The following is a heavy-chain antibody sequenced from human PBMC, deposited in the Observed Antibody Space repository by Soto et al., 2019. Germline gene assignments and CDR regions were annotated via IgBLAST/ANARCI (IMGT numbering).Heavy chain of an antibody. D-gene: IGHD2-15*01. CDR3: VTDIGGGRWYSLAY. V-gene: IGHV3-33*03. CDR2: IWYDGSKT. Sequence: QVHLVESGGGVVQPGTSLRLACAASGFRFSGYGMQWVRQTPGKGLEWVGVIWYDGSKTFYADSVKGRFTISRDNSNNNVFLQMDSLRAEDTAVYHWVTDIGGGRWYSLAYWGPGSLVTVSS. J-gene: IGHJ4*02. CDR1: GFRFSGYG.